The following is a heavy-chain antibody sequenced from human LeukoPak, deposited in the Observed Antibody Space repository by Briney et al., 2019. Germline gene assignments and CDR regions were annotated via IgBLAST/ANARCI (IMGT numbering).Heavy chain of an antibody. D-gene: IGHD2-2*01. Sequence: ASVKVSCKASGYTFTSYDINWVRQATGQGLEWMGWMNPNSGNTGCAQKFQGRVTITRNTSISTAYMELSSLRSEDTAVYYCARVVRDIVVVPAAMIWYYYYYMDVWGKGTTVTVSS. CDR1: GYTFTSYD. V-gene: IGHV1-8*03. J-gene: IGHJ6*03. CDR2: MNPNSGNT. CDR3: ARVVRDIVVVPAAMIWYYYYYMDV.